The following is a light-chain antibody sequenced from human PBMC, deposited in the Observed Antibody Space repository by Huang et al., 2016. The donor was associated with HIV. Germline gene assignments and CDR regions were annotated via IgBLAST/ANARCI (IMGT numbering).Light chain of an antibody. CDR2: DAS. CDR1: QSVSSY. Sequence: EIVLTQSPATLSLSPGERATLSCRASQSVSSYLAWYQQKPGQAPRLLLYDASNRATGIPARFSGSGAGTDCTLTISSLEPEDFAVYYCQHRSYWPPVTFGPGTKVDIK. V-gene: IGKV3-11*01. CDR3: QHRSYWPPVT. J-gene: IGKJ3*01.